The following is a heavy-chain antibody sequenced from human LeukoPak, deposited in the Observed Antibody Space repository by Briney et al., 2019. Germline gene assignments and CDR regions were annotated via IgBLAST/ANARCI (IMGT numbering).Heavy chain of an antibody. V-gene: IGHV3-74*01. J-gene: IGHJ3*01. Sequence: GGPLRLFCAACEFTFSSCWMHWVRQAPGKGVVWVSRINSDWSGIRYADSVKGRFTISRDNAKSTLYLQMNSLRAQDTAVYYCARERRSSGWYDAFDLRGEETRVRVS. D-gene: IGHD6-19*01. CDR3: ARERRSSGWYDAFDL. CDR2: INSDWSGI. CDR1: EFTFSSCW.